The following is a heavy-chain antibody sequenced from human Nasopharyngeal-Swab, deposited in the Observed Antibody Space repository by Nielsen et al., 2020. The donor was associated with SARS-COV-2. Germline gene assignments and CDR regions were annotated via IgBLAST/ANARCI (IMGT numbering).Heavy chain of an antibody. V-gene: IGHV3-11*04. D-gene: IGHD3-22*01. CDR2: ISTSGRST. Sequence: GGSLRLSCAASGFTFSDYYMAWIRQAPGKGLEWVSYISTSGRSTDSADSVKGRFTISRDNSKNTLYLQMNSLRAEDTAVYYCAKAEDSSGYYYDYGMDVWGQGTTVTVSS. CDR1: GFTFSDYY. CDR3: AKAEDSSGYYYDYGMDV. J-gene: IGHJ6*02.